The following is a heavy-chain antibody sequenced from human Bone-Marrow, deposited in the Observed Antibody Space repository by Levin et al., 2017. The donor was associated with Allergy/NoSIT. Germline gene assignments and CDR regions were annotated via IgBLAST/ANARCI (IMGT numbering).Heavy chain of an antibody. CDR1: GDSMNNFY. CDR3: AREYGGDWYFDL. Sequence: SQTLSLTCTVSGDSMNNFYWSWIRQPPGRGLEWIGYIHYDGKTNYNPSLKSRITISLDTSKNEFSLKLRSVTAADTAVYYCAREYGGDWYFDLWGRGTLVTVSS. CDR2: IHYDGKT. J-gene: IGHJ2*01. V-gene: IGHV4-59*01. D-gene: IGHD2-21*01.